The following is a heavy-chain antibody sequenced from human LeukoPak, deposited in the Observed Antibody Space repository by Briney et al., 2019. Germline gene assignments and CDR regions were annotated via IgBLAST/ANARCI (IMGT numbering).Heavy chain of an antibody. CDR1: GFTFSSYA. Sequence: GGSLRLSCAASGFTFSSYAMSWVRQAPGKGLEWVSAISGSGGSTYYADSAKGRFTISRDNSKNTLYLQMNSLRAEDTAVYYCAKLGHYYDSSGYYLAWGQGTLVTVSS. J-gene: IGHJ5*02. V-gene: IGHV3-23*01. CDR2: ISGSGGST. D-gene: IGHD3-22*01. CDR3: AKLGHYYDSSGYYLA.